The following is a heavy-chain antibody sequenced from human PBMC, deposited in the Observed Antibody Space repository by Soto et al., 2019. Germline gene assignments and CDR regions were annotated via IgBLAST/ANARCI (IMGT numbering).Heavy chain of an antibody. CDR3: ARQRATIVPHDAFDI. CDR1: GGSISSYY. J-gene: IGHJ3*02. V-gene: IGHV4-59*01. CDR2: IYYSGST. D-gene: IGHD5-12*01. Sequence: SETLSLSCTVSGGSISSYYWSWIRQPPGKGLEWIGYIYYSGSTNYNPSLKSRVTISVDTSKNQFSLKLSSVTAADTAVYYCARQRATIVPHDAFDIWGQGTMVTVSS.